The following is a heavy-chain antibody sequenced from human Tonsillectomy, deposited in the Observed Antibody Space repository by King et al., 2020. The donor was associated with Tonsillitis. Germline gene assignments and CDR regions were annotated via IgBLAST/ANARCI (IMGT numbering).Heavy chain of an antibody. V-gene: IGHV3-30-3*01. CDR2: ISYDGSNK. CDR3: ARDSGDIVATKSGMDV. CDR1: GFTFSSYA. J-gene: IGHJ6*02. D-gene: IGHD5-12*01. Sequence: VQLVEPGGGVVQPGRSLRLSCAASGFTFSSYAMQWVRQAPGKGLEWVAVISYDGSNKYYSDSVKGRFTISRDNSKNTLYLQMNSLRAEDTAVYYCARDSGDIVATKSGMDVWGQGTTVTVSS.